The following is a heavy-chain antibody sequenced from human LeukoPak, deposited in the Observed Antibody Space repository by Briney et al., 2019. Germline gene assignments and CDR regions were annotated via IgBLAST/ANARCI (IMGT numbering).Heavy chain of an antibody. CDR3: AKGVGIVVVPAAVIDY. D-gene: IGHD2-2*01. Sequence: PGGSLRLSCAASGFTFSSYAMSWVRQAPGKGLEWVSAISGSGGSTYYADSVKGRFTISRDNSKNTLYLQMNSLRAEDTAVYYCAKGVGIVVVPAAVIDYWGQGTLVTVSS. J-gene: IGHJ4*02. V-gene: IGHV3-23*01. CDR1: GFTFSSYA. CDR2: ISGSGGST.